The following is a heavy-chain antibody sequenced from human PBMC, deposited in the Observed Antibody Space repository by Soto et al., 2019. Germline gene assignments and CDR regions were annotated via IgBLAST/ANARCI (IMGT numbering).Heavy chain of an antibody. CDR1: GYSISSGYY. D-gene: IGHD5-12*01. V-gene: IGHV4-38-2*01. J-gene: IGHJ4*02. CDR3: ARASGYGGIDY. Sequence: SETLSLTCAVSGYSISSGYYWGWLRQSPGKVLEWIGSIYHSGSTYHNPSLKSRVTMSVDTSKNQFSLKLSSVSAADTAVYYCARASGYGGIDYWGQGTLVTVSS. CDR2: IYHSGST.